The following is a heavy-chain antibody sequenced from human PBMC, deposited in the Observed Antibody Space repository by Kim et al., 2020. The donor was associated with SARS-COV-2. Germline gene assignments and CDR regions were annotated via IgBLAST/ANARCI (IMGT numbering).Heavy chain of an antibody. Sequence: GGSLRLSCAASGFTFSSHAMDWVRQTPGKGLEWVSSISGSGVNTYHAGSVKGRFSISRDNSQSTVSLQMSSLRAEDTAVYYCARVAHYYDSSGLDAFDMWGQGTMVTASS. CDR1: GFTFSSHA. V-gene: IGHV3-23*01. CDR2: ISGSGVNT. J-gene: IGHJ3*02. CDR3: ARVAHYYDSSGLDAFDM. D-gene: IGHD3-22*01.